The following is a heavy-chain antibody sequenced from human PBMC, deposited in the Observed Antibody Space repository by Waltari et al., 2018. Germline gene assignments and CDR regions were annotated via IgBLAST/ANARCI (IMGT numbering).Heavy chain of an antibody. Sequence: QVQLQQWGAGLLKPSETLSLTCAVYGGSFSGSYWSWIRQPPGKGLEWIGEINHSGSTNYNPSLKSRVTISVDTSKNQFSLKLSSVTAADTAVYYCVRHARRGAYCSSTSCKTYYYMDVWGKGTTVTVSS. CDR2: INHSGST. J-gene: IGHJ6*03. D-gene: IGHD2-2*01. CDR3: VRHARRGAYCSSTSCKTYYYMDV. CDR1: GGSFSGSY. V-gene: IGHV4-34*01.